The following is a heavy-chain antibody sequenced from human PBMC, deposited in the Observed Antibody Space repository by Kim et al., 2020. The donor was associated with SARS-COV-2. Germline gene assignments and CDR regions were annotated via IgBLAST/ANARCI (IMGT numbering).Heavy chain of an antibody. V-gene: IGHV4-38-2*02. CDR1: GYSISSGYY. CDR3: ARVKGTAMVDY. J-gene: IGHJ4*02. CDR2: IYHSGST. D-gene: IGHD5-18*01. Sequence: SETLSLTCTVSGYSISSGYYWGWIRQPPGKGLEWIGSIYHSGSTYYNPSLKSRVTISVDTSKNQFSLKLSSVTAADTAVYYCARVKGTAMVDYWGQGTLVTVSS.